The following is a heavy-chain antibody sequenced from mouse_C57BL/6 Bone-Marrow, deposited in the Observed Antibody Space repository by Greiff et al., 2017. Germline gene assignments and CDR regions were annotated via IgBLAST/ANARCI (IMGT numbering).Heavy chain of an antibody. Sequence: QVQLQQSGAELVKPGASVQISCKAFGYAFRSYWMKWVKQRPGKGHEWIGQIYPGDGDTNYNGKFKGKATLTADKSSSTAYMQLSSLTSEDSAVYFCARSDITTVVATDAIDYWGQGTTVTVSS. J-gene: IGHJ4*01. CDR3: ARSDITTVVATDAIDY. CDR1: GYAFRSYW. V-gene: IGHV1-80*01. CDR2: IYPGDGDT. D-gene: IGHD1-1*01.